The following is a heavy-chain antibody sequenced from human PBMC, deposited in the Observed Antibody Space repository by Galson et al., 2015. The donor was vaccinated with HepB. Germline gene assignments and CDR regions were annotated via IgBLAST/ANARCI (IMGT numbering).Heavy chain of an antibody. D-gene: IGHD6-19*01. Sequence: SLRLSCAASGFAFGNYYMTWIRQAPGKGLEWVSYISSSTTYTKYADSMKGRFTISRDNAKDSLYLQMNSLRVDDTAVYYCARVGSSAWSGHDYYYMDVWGTGTAVTVSS. CDR1: GFAFGNYY. V-gene: IGHV3-11*06. CDR3: ARVGSSAWSGHDYYYMDV. CDR2: ISSSTTYT. J-gene: IGHJ6*03.